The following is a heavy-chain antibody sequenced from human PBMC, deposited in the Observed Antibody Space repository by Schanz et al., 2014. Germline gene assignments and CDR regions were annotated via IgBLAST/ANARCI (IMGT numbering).Heavy chain of an antibody. D-gene: IGHD1-26*01. CDR2: ISYDGSNK. CDR1: GFTFSSYG. CDR3: AGDWESGRYYSDY. V-gene: IGHV3-30*03. Sequence: QVQLVESGGGVVQPGRSLRLSCAASGFTFSSYGMHWVRQAPGKGLEWVAVISYDGSNKYYADSVKGRFTISRDNSKNTLYLQMNSLRAEDTAVYYCAGDWESGRYYSDYWGQGTLVTVSS. J-gene: IGHJ4*02.